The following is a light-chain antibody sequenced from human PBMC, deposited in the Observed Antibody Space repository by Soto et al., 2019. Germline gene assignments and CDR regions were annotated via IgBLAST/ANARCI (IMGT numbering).Light chain of an antibody. J-gene: IGKJ4*01. CDR2: STS. CDR1: QSVSSN. V-gene: IGKV3-15*01. Sequence: EIVMTQSPATLSVSPGERATLSCRASQSVSSNLAWYQQKPGQSPRLLIYSTSTRATGIPARFSGSGSGTELSLTISSLQSEDFAVYYCQQYNKWPLTFGGGTKMKIK. CDR3: QQYNKWPLT.